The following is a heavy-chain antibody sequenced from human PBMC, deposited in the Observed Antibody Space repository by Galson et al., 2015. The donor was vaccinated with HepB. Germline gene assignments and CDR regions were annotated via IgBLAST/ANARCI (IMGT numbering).Heavy chain of an antibody. Sequence: CAISGDSVSSHSAAWDWIRQSPSRGLEWLGRTYYRSKWYNDYAVSVKSRITINPDTSKNQFSLQLNSVTPEDTAVYYCARDAGIAAAGTPRAFDIWGQGTMVTVSS. CDR2: TYYRSKWYN. D-gene: IGHD6-13*01. CDR1: GDSVSSHSAA. CDR3: ARDAGIAAAGTPRAFDI. J-gene: IGHJ3*02. V-gene: IGHV6-1*01.